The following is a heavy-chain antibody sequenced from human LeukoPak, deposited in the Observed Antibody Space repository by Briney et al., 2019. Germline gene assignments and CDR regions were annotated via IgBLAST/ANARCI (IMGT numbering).Heavy chain of an antibody. CDR3: ARRDANTAMDV. Sequence: KPSETLSLTCTVPGGSISRYYSSWIRQPPGKGLEWIGHIYYSGRTNYTPSLKSRVTISVDTSKNQFSLKLSSVTAADTAVYYCARRDANTAMDVWGQGTTVTVSS. V-gene: IGHV4-59*01. CDR2: IYYSGRT. CDR1: GGSISRYY. J-gene: IGHJ6*02. D-gene: IGHD5-18*01.